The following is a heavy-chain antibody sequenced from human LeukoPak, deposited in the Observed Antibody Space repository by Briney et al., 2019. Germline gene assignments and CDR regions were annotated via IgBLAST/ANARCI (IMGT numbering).Heavy chain of an antibody. D-gene: IGHD5-18*01. J-gene: IGHJ4*02. V-gene: IGHV4-31*03. CDR2: IYYSGST. Sequence: SETLSLTCTVSGGSISSGGYYWSWIRQHPGKGLEWIGYIYYSGSTYYNPSLKSRVTISVDTSKNQFSLKLSSVTAADTAVYYCARSRSYSYLFFDYWGQGTLVTVSS. CDR1: GGSISSGGYY. CDR3: ARSRSYSYLFFDY.